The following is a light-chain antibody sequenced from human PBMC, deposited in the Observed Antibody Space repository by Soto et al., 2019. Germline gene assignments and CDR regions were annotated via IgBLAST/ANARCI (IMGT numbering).Light chain of an antibody. J-gene: IGKJ1*01. CDR2: GAS. Sequence: DIQMTQSPSTLSASVGDRVTITCRASESISTWLAWYQQKQGKAPKLLMHGASRLESGVPSRFSGSGSGTESTLTISSLQPDDFGTYYCQQHNTYWTFGQGTKVEIK. CDR3: QQHNTYWT. V-gene: IGKV1-5*01. CDR1: ESISTW.